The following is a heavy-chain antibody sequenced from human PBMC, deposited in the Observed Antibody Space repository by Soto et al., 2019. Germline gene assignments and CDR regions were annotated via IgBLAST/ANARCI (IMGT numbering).Heavy chain of an antibody. V-gene: IGHV3-23*01. CDR1: GFTFSSYA. CDR3: AKDRTVVITPNWFDP. Sequence: PGGSLRLSCAASGFTFSSYAMSWVRQAPGKGLEWVSAISGSGGSTYYADSVKGRFTISRDNSKNTLYLQMNSLRAEDTAVYYCAKDRTVVITPNWFDPWGQGTLVTVSS. D-gene: IGHD3-22*01. CDR2: ISGSGGST. J-gene: IGHJ5*02.